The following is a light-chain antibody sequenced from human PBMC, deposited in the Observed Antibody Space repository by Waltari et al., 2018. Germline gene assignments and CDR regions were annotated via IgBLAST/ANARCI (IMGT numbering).Light chain of an antibody. CDR1: KLGDKS. CDR3: QAWDSSTAV. J-gene: IGLJ1*01. V-gene: IGLV3-1*01. Sequence: SYELTQPPSVSVSPGQTASITCSGEKLGDKSACWYQQKPGQSPVLVISQDSKRPSGIPERFSGSNSGNTATLTISGTQAMDEADYYCQAWDSSTAVFGTGTKVTVL. CDR2: QDS.